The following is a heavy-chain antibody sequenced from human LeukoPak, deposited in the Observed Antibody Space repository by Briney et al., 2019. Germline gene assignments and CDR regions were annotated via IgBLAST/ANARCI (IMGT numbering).Heavy chain of an antibody. D-gene: IGHD3-22*01. V-gene: IGHV3-74*01. CDR1: GFTFSSYW. Sequence: GGSLRLSCAASGFTFSSYWMHWVRQAPGKGLVWISRINSDGSSTSYADSVKGRFTISRDNAKNSVYLQMNSLRAEDTAVYYCARDWWDSSGYFDYWGQGTLVTVSS. J-gene: IGHJ4*02. CDR3: ARDWWDSSGYFDY. CDR2: INSDGSST.